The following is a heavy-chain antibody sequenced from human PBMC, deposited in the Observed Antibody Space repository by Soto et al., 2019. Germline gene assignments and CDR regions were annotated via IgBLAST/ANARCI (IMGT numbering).Heavy chain of an antibody. CDR2: IYYSGST. V-gene: IGHV4-39*01. CDR1: GGSISSSTYS. Sequence: PSETLSLTGTVSGGSISSSTYSWGWIRQPPGKGLEWIGSIYYSGSTYYNPSLKSRVTISVDTSKNQFSLKLSSVSAADTAVYYCASGSYYYYYGMDVWGQGTTVT. D-gene: IGHD1-26*01. CDR3: ASGSYYYYYGMDV. J-gene: IGHJ6*02.